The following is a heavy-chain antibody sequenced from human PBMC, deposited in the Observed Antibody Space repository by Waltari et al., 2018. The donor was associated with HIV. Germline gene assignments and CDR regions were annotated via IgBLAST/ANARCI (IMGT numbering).Heavy chain of an antibody. V-gene: IGHV3-48*04. CDR2: ISSSSTTI. Sequence: EVQLVESGGGLVQPGGSLRLSSAAPGFTFCTYSMNWVRQAPGKGLEWVSYISSSSTTIYYADSVKGRFTISRDNAKNLLYLQMNSLRAEDTAVYYCARDKAVIQPDAFDIWGQGTMVTVSS. CDR3: ARDKAVIQPDAFDI. D-gene: IGHD2-21*01. J-gene: IGHJ3*02. CDR1: GFTFCTYS.